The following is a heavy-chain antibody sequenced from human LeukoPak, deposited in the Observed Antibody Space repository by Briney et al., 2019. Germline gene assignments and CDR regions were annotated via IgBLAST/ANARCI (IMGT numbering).Heavy chain of an antibody. Sequence: AGESLKISCKGSGYSFSTYWIGWVRQMPGKGLEWMAIIYPGDSNTRYSPSFQGQVTISADKSINTAYLQWSSLKASDAAMYYCVRSTDYYYPFDYWGQGTLVTVSS. V-gene: IGHV5-51*01. D-gene: IGHD3-22*01. CDR3: VRSTDYYYPFDY. CDR1: GYSFSTYW. CDR2: IYPGDSNT. J-gene: IGHJ4*02.